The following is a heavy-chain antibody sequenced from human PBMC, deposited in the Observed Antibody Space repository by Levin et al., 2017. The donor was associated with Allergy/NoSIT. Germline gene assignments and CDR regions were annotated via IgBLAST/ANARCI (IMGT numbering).Heavy chain of an antibody. Sequence: SVKVSCKASGGTFSSYAISWVRQAPGQGLEWMGGIIPIFGTANYAQKFQGRVTITADESTSTAYMELSSLRSEDTAVYYCARAAVIVVVPAAMRHWFDPWGQGTLVTVAS. J-gene: IGHJ5*02. CDR2: IIPIFGTA. CDR3: ARAAVIVVVPAAMRHWFDP. CDR1: GGTFSSYA. V-gene: IGHV1-69*13. D-gene: IGHD2-2*01.